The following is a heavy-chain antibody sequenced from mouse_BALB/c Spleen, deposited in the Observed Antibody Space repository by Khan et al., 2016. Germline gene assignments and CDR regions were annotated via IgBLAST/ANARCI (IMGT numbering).Heavy chain of an antibody. Sequence: EVELVESGPSLVKPSQTLSLTCSVTGDSITSGYWNWIRKFPGNKFEYMGYISYSGTTFYSPSLNSRFSITRDTSTNQYYLQLNSVTPDDTATYYCARQDGRCYPFAYWGQGTLVTVSA. V-gene: IGHV3-8*02. CDR2: ISYSGTT. CDR3: ARQDGRCYPFAY. J-gene: IGHJ3*01. D-gene: IGHD1-1*01. CDR1: GDSITSGY.